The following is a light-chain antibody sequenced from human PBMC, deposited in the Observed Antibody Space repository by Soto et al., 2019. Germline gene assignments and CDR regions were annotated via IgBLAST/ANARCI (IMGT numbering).Light chain of an antibody. CDR2: DAS. Sequence: EIVLTQSPATLSSSPGERATLSCRASQSVSSYLAWYQQKPGQAPRLLIYDASDRATGIPARFSGSGSGTDFTLTISSLEHEDFAVYYCQHRSNWPRTFGQGTKVEIK. V-gene: IGKV3-11*01. CDR3: QHRSNWPRT. CDR1: QSVSSY. J-gene: IGKJ1*01.